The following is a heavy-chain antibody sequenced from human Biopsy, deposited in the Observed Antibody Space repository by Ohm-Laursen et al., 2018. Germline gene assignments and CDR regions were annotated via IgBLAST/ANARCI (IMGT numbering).Heavy chain of an antibody. J-gene: IGHJ6*02. D-gene: IGHD3-10*01. CDR3: ARWYGDLFYYYNGMDV. V-gene: IGHV3-11*04. CDR2: ISSGGTTI. CDR1: GFPFSDYY. Sequence: SLRLSCAASGFPFSDYYMRWIRQAPGKGLEWVSYISSGGTTIYYADSVKGRFTISRDNANNSVSLQMNNLRVDDTAVYYCARWYGDLFYYYNGMDVWGQGTTVTVSS.